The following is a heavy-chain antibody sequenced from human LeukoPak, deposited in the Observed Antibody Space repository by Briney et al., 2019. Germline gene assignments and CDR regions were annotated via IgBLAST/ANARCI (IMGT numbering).Heavy chain of an antibody. CDR1: GFAFSSYA. Sequence: PGRSLRLSCAASGFAFSSYAMHWVRQGPGKGLEWVAVISYDGSNKYYADSVKGRFTISRDNSKNTLYLQMNSLRAEDTAVYYCAREIAHWGQGTLVTVSS. CDR2: ISYDGSNK. V-gene: IGHV3-30*04. J-gene: IGHJ4*02. CDR3: AREIAH. D-gene: IGHD2-15*01.